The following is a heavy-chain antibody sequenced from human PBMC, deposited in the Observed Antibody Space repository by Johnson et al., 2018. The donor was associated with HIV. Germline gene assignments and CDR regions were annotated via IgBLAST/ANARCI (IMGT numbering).Heavy chain of an antibody. CDR3: ARARVRYLELPDGFDI. Sequence: VQVVESGGGVVRPGGSLRLSCEVSGFTFDEYGMSWVRQAPGKGLEWVSGINWNGGSTGYADSVKGRFTISRDNARNFLYLQMKSLRGEETAVCFWARARVRYLELPDGFDIWGQGTMVTVSS. CDR2: INWNGGST. CDR1: GFTFDEYG. J-gene: IGHJ3*02. D-gene: IGHD1-7*01. V-gene: IGHV3-20*04.